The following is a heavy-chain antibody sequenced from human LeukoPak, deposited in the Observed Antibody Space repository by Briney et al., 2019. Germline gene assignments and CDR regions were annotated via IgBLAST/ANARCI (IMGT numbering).Heavy chain of an antibody. V-gene: IGHV1-2*02. CDR2: INPYSGGT. J-gene: IGHJ4*02. Sequence: ASVKVSCKASGYTFTGYHIHWVRQAPGQGLEWMGWINPYSGGTNYAQKFQGRVTLTRDTSITTAYMDLSRLTSADTAMYYCARFSHSKGVPAAILGIDYWGQGTLVTVSS. CDR1: GYTFTGYH. CDR3: ARFSHSKGVPAAILGIDY. D-gene: IGHD2-2*01.